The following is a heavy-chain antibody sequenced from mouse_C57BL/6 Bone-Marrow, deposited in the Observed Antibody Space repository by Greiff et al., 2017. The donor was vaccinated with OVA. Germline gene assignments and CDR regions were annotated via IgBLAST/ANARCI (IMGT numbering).Heavy chain of an antibody. Sequence: EVQGVESGGDLVKPGGSLKLSCAASGFTFSSYGMSWVRQTPDKRLEWVATISSGGSYTYYPDSVKGRFTISRDNAKNTLYLQMSSLKSEDTAMYYCARQHYGSSPLYWYFDVWGTGTTVTVSS. J-gene: IGHJ1*03. CDR2: ISSGGSYT. D-gene: IGHD1-1*01. V-gene: IGHV5-6*01. CDR3: ARQHYGSSPLYWYFDV. CDR1: GFTFSSYG.